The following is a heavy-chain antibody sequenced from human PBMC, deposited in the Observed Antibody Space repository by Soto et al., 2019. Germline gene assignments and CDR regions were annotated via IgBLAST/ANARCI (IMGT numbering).Heavy chain of an antibody. CDR3: ARPGCSSTSCYRYNWFDP. CDR1: GGSISSSSYY. J-gene: IGHJ5*02. CDR2: IYYSGST. D-gene: IGHD2-2*01. V-gene: IGHV4-39*01. Sequence: SETLSLTCTVSGGSISSSSYYWGWIRRPPGKGLEWIGSIYYSGSTYYNPSLKSRVTISVDTSKNQFSLKLSSVTAADTAVYYCARPGCSSTSCYRYNWFDPWGQGTLVTVSS.